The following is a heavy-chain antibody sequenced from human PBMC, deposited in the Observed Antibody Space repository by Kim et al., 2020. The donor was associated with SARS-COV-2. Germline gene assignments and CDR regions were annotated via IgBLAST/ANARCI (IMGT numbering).Heavy chain of an antibody. V-gene: IGHV4-31*03. CDR1: GGSISSGGYY. J-gene: IGHJ5*02. Sequence: SETLSLTCTVSGGSISSGGYYWSWIRQHPGKGLEWIGYIYYSGSTYYNPSLKSRVTISVDTSKNQFSLKLSSVTAADTAVYYCAREEPIYGSGSYKGENWFDPWGQGTLVTVSS. D-gene: IGHD3-10*01. CDR3: AREEPIYGSGSYKGENWFDP. CDR2: IYYSGST.